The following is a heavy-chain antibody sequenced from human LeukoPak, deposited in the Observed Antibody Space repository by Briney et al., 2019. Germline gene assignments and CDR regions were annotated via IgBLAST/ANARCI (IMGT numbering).Heavy chain of an antibody. V-gene: IGHV4-34*01. CDR2: INHSGST. CDR1: GGSFSGYY. D-gene: IGHD3-16*02. J-gene: IGHJ2*01. CDR3: ARGNRRPHWYFDL. Sequence: SETLSLTCAVYGGSFSGYYWSWIRQPPGKGLEWIGEINHSGSTNYNPSLKSRVTISVDTSKNQFSLKLSSVTAADTAVYYCARGNRRPHWYFDLWGRGTLVTVSS.